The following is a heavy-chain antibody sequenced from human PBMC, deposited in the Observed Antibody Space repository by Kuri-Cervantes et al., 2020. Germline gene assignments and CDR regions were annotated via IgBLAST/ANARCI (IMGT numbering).Heavy chain of an antibody. D-gene: IGHD3-22*01. CDR1: GGSISSGGYS. V-gene: IGHV4-30-2*01. J-gene: IGHJ4*02. Sequence: SCAVSGGSISSGGYSWSWIRQPPGKGLEWIGYIYHSGSTYYNPSLKSRVTISVDRSKNQFSLKLSSVTAADTAVYYCARSDTYYYDSSDYPVFDYWGQGTLVTVSS. CDR2: IYHSGST. CDR3: ARSDTYYYDSSDYPVFDY.